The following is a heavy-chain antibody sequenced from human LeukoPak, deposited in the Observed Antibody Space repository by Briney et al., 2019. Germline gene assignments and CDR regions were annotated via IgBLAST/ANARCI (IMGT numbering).Heavy chain of an antibody. Sequence: GASVKVSCKASGYTFTSYGISWVRQAPGQGLEWMGGIIPIFGTANYAQKFQGRVTITADESTSTAYMELSSLRSEDTAVYYCARGAGYSSGFYYFDYWGQGTLVTVSS. J-gene: IGHJ4*02. D-gene: IGHD6-19*01. CDR3: ARGAGYSSGFYYFDY. V-gene: IGHV1-69*13. CDR2: IIPIFGTA. CDR1: GYTFTSYG.